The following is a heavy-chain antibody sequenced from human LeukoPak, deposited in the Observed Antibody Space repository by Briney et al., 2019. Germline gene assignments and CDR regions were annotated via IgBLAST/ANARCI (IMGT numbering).Heavy chain of an antibody. CDR2: MYYSGST. CDR3: ARTRGIAVAGMNWFDP. V-gene: IGHV4-39*07. D-gene: IGHD6-19*01. Sequence: SETLSLTCTVSGGSISSSSYCWGWIRQPPGKGLEWIGSMYYSGSTYYNPSLKSRVTISVDTSKNQFSLKLSSVTAADTAVYYCARTRGIAVAGMNWFDPWGQGTLVTVSS. CDR1: GGSISSSSYC. J-gene: IGHJ5*02.